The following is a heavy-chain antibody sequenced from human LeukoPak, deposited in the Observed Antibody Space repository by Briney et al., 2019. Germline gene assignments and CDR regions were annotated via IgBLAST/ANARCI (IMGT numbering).Heavy chain of an antibody. CDR1: GYIFVGYY. V-gene: IGHV1-2*02. D-gene: IGHD3-10*01. J-gene: IGHJ4*02. CDR3: TRGGLGELFDF. Sequence: ASVKVSCKTSGYIFVGYYMHWVRQAPGEGLEWMGWINPNGGVTNYAQKFQGRVTLTRDTSSSTGYMEMNSLSSDDTAIYYRTRGGLGELFDFWGQGTLVAVSS. CDR2: INPNGGVT.